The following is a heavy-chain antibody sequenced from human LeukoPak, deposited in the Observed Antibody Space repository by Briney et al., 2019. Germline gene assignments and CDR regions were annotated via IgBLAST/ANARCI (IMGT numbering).Heavy chain of an antibody. CDR2: ISAYNGNT. V-gene: IGHV1-18*01. J-gene: IGHJ3*02. Sequence: GASVKVSCKASGYTFTSYGISWVRQAPGQGLEWMGWISAYNGNTNYAQKLQGRVTMTTDTSTSTAYMELRSLRSDDTAVYYCARDLLWYGDGYNLDAFDIWGQGTMVTVSS. D-gene: IGHD5-24*01. CDR3: ARDLLWYGDGYNLDAFDI. CDR1: GYTFTSYG.